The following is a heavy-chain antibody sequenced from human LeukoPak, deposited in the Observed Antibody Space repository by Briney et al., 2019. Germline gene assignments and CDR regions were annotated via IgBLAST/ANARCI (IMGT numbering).Heavy chain of an antibody. CDR2: ISGSSNTI. CDR1: GFTFSSYS. J-gene: IGHJ4*02. D-gene: IGHD2-2*01. CDR3: AKDEWNCSSTSCLYYFDY. Sequence: GGSLRLSCAVSGFTFSSYSMNWVRQAPGKGLEWISYISGSSNTIYYADSVKGRFTISRDNAKNSLYLQMNSLRAEDTAVYYCAKDEWNCSSTSCLYYFDYWGQGTLVTVSS. V-gene: IGHV3-48*01.